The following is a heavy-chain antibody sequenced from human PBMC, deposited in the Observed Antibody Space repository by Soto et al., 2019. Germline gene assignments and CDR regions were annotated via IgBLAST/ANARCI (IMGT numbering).Heavy chain of an antibody. CDR2: IGGRGDST. D-gene: IGHD1-1*01. Sequence: EGQLLESGGGLVQPGGSLRISCAASGCTFSSYAMSWVRQVPGKGLEWVSNIGGRGDSTYYGDSVKGRFTISRDNSNNTLYLQMNSLRAEDTAVYYCAKVSEAWNLFLFDIWGQGTMVTVSS. CDR1: GCTFSSYA. V-gene: IGHV3-23*01. CDR3: AKVSEAWNLFLFDI. J-gene: IGHJ3*02.